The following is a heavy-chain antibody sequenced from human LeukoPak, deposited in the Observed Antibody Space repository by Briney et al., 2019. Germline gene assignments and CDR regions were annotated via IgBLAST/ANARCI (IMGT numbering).Heavy chain of an antibody. D-gene: IGHD6-13*01. J-gene: IGHJ6*03. Sequence: PSETLSLTCTVSGGSISSYSWSWIRQPPGKGLEWIGYIYYSGSTNYNPSLKSRVTISVHTSKNQFSLKLSSVTAADTAVYYCARVTAHSSSWSNYYYYMDVWGKGTTVTVSS. CDR2: IYYSGST. CDR3: ARVTAHSSSWSNYYYYMDV. V-gene: IGHV4-59*01. CDR1: GGSISSYS.